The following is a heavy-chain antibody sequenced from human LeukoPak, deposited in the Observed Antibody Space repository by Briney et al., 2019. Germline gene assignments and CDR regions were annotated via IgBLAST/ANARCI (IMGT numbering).Heavy chain of an antibody. D-gene: IGHD6-13*01. CDR3: ARGPEGGYSTSWFDY. V-gene: IGHV3-7*05. J-gene: IGHJ4*02. CDR2: IKRDGSEK. CDR1: GFTFSSYW. Sequence: GGSLRLSCAASGFTFSSYWTNWVRQAPGKGLEWVASIKRDGSEKFYVDSVEGRFTISRDNAKNSLYLQMNSLRAEDTAVYYCARGPEGGYSTSWFDYWGQGTLVTVSS.